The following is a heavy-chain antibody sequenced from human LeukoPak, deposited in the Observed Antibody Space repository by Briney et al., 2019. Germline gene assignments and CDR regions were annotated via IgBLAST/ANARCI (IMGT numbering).Heavy chain of an antibody. CDR3: ARDREWEREKGGAFDI. V-gene: IGHV3-21*01. CDR2: ISSSSSYI. J-gene: IGHJ3*02. CDR1: GFTFSSYS. D-gene: IGHD1-26*01. Sequence: GGSLRLSCAASGFTFSSYSMNWVRQAPGKGLEWVSSISSSSSYIYYADSVKGRFTISRDNAKNSLYLQMNSLRAEDTAVYYCARDREWEREKGGAFDIWGQGTMVTVSS.